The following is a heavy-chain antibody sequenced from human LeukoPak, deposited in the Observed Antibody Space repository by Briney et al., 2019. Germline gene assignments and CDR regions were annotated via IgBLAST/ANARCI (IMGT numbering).Heavy chain of an antibody. J-gene: IGHJ4*02. Sequence: EASVKVSCKASGYTHSDYYMYWVRQAPGQGRQWLGWINPNNNDAKSAQKFQGRVTMTIDTSISTAYMELSRLTSDDTAVYYCARGGLYYESRGRTFLNYWGQGTLVTVSS. CDR1: GYTHSDYY. D-gene: IGHD3-22*01. CDR2: INPNNNDA. CDR3: ARGGLYYESRGRTFLNY. V-gene: IGHV1-2*02.